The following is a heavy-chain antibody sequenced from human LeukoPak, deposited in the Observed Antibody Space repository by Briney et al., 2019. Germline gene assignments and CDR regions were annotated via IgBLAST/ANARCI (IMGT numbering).Heavy chain of an antibody. Sequence: SSETLSLTCAVYGGSFSGYYWGWIRQPPGKGREGMGEIKHSGSTNYNPSLKSRATISVDTHKNQFSLKLSSVPAADTAVYYCARGSSSGWFDAFDIWGQGTMVTVSS. CDR3: ARGSSSGWFDAFDI. J-gene: IGHJ3*02. CDR2: IKHSGST. CDR1: GGSFSGYY. D-gene: IGHD6-19*01. V-gene: IGHV4-34*01.